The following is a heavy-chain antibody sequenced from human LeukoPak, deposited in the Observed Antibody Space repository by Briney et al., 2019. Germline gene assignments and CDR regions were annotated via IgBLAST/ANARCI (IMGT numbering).Heavy chain of an antibody. J-gene: IGHJ4*02. Sequence: GGSLRLSCAASGFTFSNYWMTWVRQAPGKGLEWVANIKQDGSEKNYVDSVRGRFTISRDNAKNSLYLQMNSLRVEDTAVYYCARDLRIWGSHRDEVGADYWGQGTLVTVSS. CDR1: GFTFSNYW. V-gene: IGHV3-7*01. D-gene: IGHD3-16*01. CDR3: ARDLRIWGSHRDEVGADY. CDR2: IKQDGSEK.